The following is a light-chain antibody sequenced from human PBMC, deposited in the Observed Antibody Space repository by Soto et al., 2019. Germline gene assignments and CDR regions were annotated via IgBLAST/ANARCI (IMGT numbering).Light chain of an antibody. Sequence: QSALTQPPSASGSPGQSVAISCTGTSSDVGGYNYVSWYQQHPGKAPKLMIYEVNKRPSGFPDRFSGSKSGNTASLTVSGLQAEDEADYYCSSYAGSNTYVFGSGTTVTVL. CDR3: SSYAGSNTYV. V-gene: IGLV2-8*01. J-gene: IGLJ1*01. CDR1: SSDVGGYNY. CDR2: EVN.